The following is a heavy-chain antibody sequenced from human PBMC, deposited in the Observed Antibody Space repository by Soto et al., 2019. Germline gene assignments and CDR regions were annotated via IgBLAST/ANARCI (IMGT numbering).Heavy chain of an antibody. V-gene: IGHV3-30-3*01. CDR3: ASPLWTDDYNWGYFDL. CDR1: GFTFSSYA. J-gene: IGHJ2*01. Sequence: ESGGGVVQPGRSLRLSCAASGFTFSSYAMHWVRQAPGKGLEWVAVISYDGSNKYYADSVKGRFTISRDNSKNTLYLQMNSLRAEDTAVYYCASPLWTDDYNWGYFDLWGRGTLVTVSS. CDR2: ISYDGSNK. D-gene: IGHD4-4*01.